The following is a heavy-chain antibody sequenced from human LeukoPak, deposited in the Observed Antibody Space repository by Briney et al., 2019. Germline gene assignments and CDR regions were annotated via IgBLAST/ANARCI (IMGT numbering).Heavy chain of an antibody. CDR2: IHTGGSTI. CDR3: ARSSSGAAGWYCDWFDP. Sequence: GGSLRLSCAASGFTFSDYYMSWIRQAPGKGLEWVSYIHTGGSTIYYADSVKGRFTISRDNSKNTLYLQMGSLRAEDMAVYYCARSSSGAAGWYCDWFDPWGQGTLVTVSS. V-gene: IGHV3-11*04. J-gene: IGHJ5*02. CDR1: GFTFSDYY. D-gene: IGHD6-19*01.